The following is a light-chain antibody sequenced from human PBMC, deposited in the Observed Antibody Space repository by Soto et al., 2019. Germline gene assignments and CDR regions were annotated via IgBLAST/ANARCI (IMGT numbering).Light chain of an antibody. CDR1: SSNIGAGYD. CDR2: SSD. CDR3: AAWDDSLSGGV. Sequence: QPVLTQPPSVSGALGLRVTISCTGSSSNIGAGYDVHWYQQLPGTAPKLLIYSSDQRPSGVPDRFSGSKSGTSASLAISGLRSEDEADYYCAAWDDSLSGGVFGGGTNLTVL. V-gene: IGLV1-47*02. J-gene: IGLJ2*01.